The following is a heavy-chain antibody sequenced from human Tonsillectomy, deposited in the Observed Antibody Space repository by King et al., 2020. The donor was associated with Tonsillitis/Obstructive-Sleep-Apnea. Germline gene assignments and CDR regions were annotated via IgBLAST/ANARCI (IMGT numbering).Heavy chain of an antibody. V-gene: IGHV5-10-1*03. Sequence: QLVQSGAEVKKPGESLRISCKGSGYNFTNYWISWVRQMPGKGLEWMGRIDPGDSYTNYSPSFQGHVTISTDKSISTAYLQWSSLKASDTAMYYCARVGGHHYTSGSYYTARRPLDYWGQGTLVTVSS. CDR2: IDPGDSYT. CDR3: ARVGGHHYTSGSYYTARRPLDY. CDR1: GYNFTNYW. J-gene: IGHJ4*02. D-gene: IGHD3-10*01.